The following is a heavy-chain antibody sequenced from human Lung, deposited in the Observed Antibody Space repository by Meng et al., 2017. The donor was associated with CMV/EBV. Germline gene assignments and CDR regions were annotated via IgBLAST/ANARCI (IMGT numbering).Heavy chain of an antibody. Sequence: QVPVQAAGPGLVKPSGTLSLTCAVSGGSISSSNWWSWVRQPPGKGLEWIGEIYHSGSTNYNPSLKSRVTISVDKSKNQFSLKLSSVTAADTAVYYCASFPPPGKQWLVTDYWGQGTLVTVSS. D-gene: IGHD6-19*01. CDR1: GGSISSSNW. V-gene: IGHV4-4*02. CDR3: ASFPPPGKQWLVTDY. CDR2: IYHSGST. J-gene: IGHJ4*02.